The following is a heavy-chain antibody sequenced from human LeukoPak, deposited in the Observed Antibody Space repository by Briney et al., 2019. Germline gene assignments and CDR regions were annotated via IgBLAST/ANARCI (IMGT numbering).Heavy chain of an antibody. J-gene: IGHJ4*02. CDR3: ANPRDSSTWYTFDY. CDR2: ISSSGGST. V-gene: IGHV3-23*01. D-gene: IGHD6-13*01. CDR1: GFTFSSYA. Sequence: GGSLRLSCAASGFTFSSYAMNWVRQAPGKGLEWVSGISSSGGSTSYADSVKGRFTISRDNSKNTLYLQMNSLRAEDTAVYYCANPRDSSTWYTFDYWGQGTLVTVSS.